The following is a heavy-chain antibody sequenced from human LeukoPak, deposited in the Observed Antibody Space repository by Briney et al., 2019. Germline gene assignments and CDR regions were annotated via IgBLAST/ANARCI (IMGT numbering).Heavy chain of an antibody. CDR2: IYTSGST. Sequence: PSETLSLTCAVYGGSFSGYYWSWIRQPPGKGLEWIGRIYTSGSTNYNPSLKSRVTISVDTSKNQFSLKLSSVTAADTAVYYCARDGAGYSSSWYRDYYYYMDVWGKGTTVTISS. CDR1: GGSFSGYY. J-gene: IGHJ6*03. CDR3: ARDGAGYSSSWYRDYYYYMDV. V-gene: IGHV4-59*10. D-gene: IGHD6-13*01.